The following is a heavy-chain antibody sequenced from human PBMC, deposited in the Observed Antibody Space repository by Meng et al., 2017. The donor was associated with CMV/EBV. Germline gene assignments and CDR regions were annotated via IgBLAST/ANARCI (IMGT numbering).Heavy chain of an antibody. V-gene: IGHV3-7*01. CDR1: GFTFSSYW. Sequence: GESLKISCAASGFTFSSYWMSWVRQAPGKGLEWVANIKQDGSEKYYVDSVKGRFTISRDNAKNSLHLQMNSLRAEDTAVYYCARDRARGEWFDPWGQGTLVTVSS. D-gene: IGHD6-6*01. CDR3: ARDRARGEWFDP. CDR2: IKQDGSEK. J-gene: IGHJ5*02.